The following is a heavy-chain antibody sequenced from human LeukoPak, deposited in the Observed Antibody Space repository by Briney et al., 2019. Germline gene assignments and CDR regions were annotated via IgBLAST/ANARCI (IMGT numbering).Heavy chain of an antibody. CDR2: ISAYNGNT. D-gene: IGHD2-21*02. J-gene: IGHJ3*02. Sequence: ASVKVSCKASGYTFTSYGISWVRQAPGQGLEWMGWISAYNGNTNYAQKLQGRVTMTRDTSTSTLYMELSSLRSEDTAVYYCARCLRGGDFVAQDAFDIRGQGTMVTVSS. CDR1: GYTFTSYG. V-gene: IGHV1-18*01. CDR3: ARCLRGGDFVAQDAFDI.